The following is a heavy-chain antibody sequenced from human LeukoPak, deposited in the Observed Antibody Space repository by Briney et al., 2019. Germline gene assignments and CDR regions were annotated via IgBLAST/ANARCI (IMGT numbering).Heavy chain of an antibody. CDR3: ASYGILTGYYNY. V-gene: IGHV1-3*01. J-gene: IGHJ4*02. D-gene: IGHD3-9*01. CDR2: INAGNGNT. CDR1: GYTFTSYA. Sequence: ASVKVSCKASGYTFTSYAMHWVRQAPGQRLEWMGWINAGNGNTKYSQKFQGRVTITRDTSASTAYMELSSLRSEDTAVYYCASYGILTGYYNYWGQGTLVTVSS.